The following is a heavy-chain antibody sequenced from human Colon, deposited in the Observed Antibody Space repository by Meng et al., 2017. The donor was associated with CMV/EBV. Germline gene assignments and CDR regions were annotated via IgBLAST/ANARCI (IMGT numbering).Heavy chain of an antibody. CDR2: TYYRSKWYN. CDR1: GDSVSSNSAA. D-gene: IGHD3-22*01. CDR3: ARDSSSSAYSPFDY. Sequence: QVQLQQSGPGLVKPSXXXXLXXASSGDSVSSNSAAWNWIRQSPSRGLEWLGRTYYRSKWYNDYAVSVKSRITINPDTSKNQFSLQLNSVTPEDTAVYYCARDSSSSAYSPFDYWGQGTLVTVSS. V-gene: IGHV6-1*01. J-gene: IGHJ4*02.